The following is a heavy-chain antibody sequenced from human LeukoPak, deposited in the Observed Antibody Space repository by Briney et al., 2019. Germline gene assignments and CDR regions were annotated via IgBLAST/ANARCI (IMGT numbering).Heavy chain of an antibody. Sequence: TGGSLRLSCAASGFTFNTYAMSWVRQAPGKRLECVSAISASDPGTYYADSVKGRFTISRDNSKNTLFLQMNSLRAEDTAVYYCAKAPAASCIGSNCYHFDWWGQGTLVTVSS. J-gene: IGHJ4*02. CDR1: GFTFNTYA. V-gene: IGHV3-23*01. CDR2: ISASDPGT. CDR3: AKAPAASCIGSNCYHFDW. D-gene: IGHD2-15*01.